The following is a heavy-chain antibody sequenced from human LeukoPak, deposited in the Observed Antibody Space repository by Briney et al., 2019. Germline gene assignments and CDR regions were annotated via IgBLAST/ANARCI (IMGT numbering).Heavy chain of an antibody. CDR1: GFTLGDYE. J-gene: IGHJ6*02. CDR3: ARGPGGEDILTVYCYYYYGMDV. CDR2: ISSSSSTI. Sequence: GGSLRLACATAGFTLGDYEINSVRQAPGKGLEWASYISSSSSTIYYADSVKGRFTISRDNAKNSLYLQMNSLRDEDTAVYYWARGPGGEDILTVYCYYYYGMDVWGQGTTVTVSS. D-gene: IGHD3-9*01. V-gene: IGHV3-48*03.